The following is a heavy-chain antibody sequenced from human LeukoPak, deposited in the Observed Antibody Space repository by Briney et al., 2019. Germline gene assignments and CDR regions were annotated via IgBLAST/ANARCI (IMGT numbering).Heavy chain of an antibody. D-gene: IGHD3-10*01. CDR3: ARAGIEWFGELLDY. CDR2: IYHSGST. J-gene: IGHJ4*02. CDR1: GYSISSGYY. Sequence: PSETLSLTCTVSGYSISSGYYWGWIRQPPGQGLEWIGSIYHSGSTYYNPSLKSRVTISVDTSKNQFSLKLSSVTAADTAVYYRARAGIEWFGELLDYWGQGTLVTVSS. V-gene: IGHV4-38-2*02.